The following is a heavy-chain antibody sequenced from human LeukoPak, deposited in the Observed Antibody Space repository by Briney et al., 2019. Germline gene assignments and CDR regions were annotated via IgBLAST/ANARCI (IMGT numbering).Heavy chain of an antibody. J-gene: IGHJ5*02. V-gene: IGHV1-2*02. D-gene: IGHD3-10*01. Sequence: ASVKVSCKASGYTFTGFYMHWVRQAPGQGLEWMGWINPNSGDTNYVQKFQGRVTMTRDTSISTAYMELSRLRSDDTAVYYCARGSYGNWFDPWGQGTLVTVSS. CDR1: GYTFTGFY. CDR2: INPNSGDT. CDR3: ARGSYGNWFDP.